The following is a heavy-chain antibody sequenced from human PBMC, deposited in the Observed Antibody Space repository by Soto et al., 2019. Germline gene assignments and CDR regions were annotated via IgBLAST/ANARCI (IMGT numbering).Heavy chain of an antibody. V-gene: IGHV3-23*01. J-gene: IGHJ5*01. Sequence: PGGSLRLSCAASGFTSSSYAMSWVRQAPGKGLEWVSVISGSGDSTYYADSVKGRFTISRDNSRNTLYLQMNSLRVEDTAVYYCAKRDSYSSGWFDYWGQGTLVTVSS. CDR1: GFTSSSYA. CDR3: AKRDSYSSGWFDY. CDR2: ISGSGDST. D-gene: IGHD6-19*01.